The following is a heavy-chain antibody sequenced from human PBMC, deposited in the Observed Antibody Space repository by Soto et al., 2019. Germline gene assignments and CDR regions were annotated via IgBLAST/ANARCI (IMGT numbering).Heavy chain of an antibody. V-gene: IGHV3-23*01. D-gene: IGHD2-2*01. CDR3: SIPVVASAPRVLAY. Sequence: PGGSLRLSCAASGFTFITYAMTWVRQAPGKGLEWVSSISGSGGVTYYADSVKGRFTVSRDNSKNTLYLQMDGLRADDTAVYYCSIPVVASAPRVLAYWGQGTLVTVSS. CDR1: GFTFITYA. CDR2: ISGSGGVT. J-gene: IGHJ4*02.